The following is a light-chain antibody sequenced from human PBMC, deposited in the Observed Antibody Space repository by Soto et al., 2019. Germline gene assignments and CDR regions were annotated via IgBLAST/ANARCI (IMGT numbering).Light chain of an antibody. CDR2: RNS. Sequence: QSVLTQPPSVSGAPGQRVTISCTGSSSNIGAGYDVHWYQQLPGAAPKLLIYRNSNRPSGVPDRFSGSKSGSSASLAITGLQAEDEADYFCQSHGSRLHGSVFGPGTKVTVL. CDR1: SSNIGAGYD. J-gene: IGLJ1*01. CDR3: QSHGSRLHGSV. V-gene: IGLV1-40*01.